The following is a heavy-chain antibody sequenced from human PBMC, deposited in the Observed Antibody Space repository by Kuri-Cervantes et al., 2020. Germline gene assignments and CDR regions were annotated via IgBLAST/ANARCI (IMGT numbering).Heavy chain of an antibody. CDR2: IKQDGSEK. CDR1: GFTVSSNY. CDR3: ARGKDILTGYLYSD. Sequence: GESLKISCAASGFTVSSNYMSWVRQAPGKGLEWVANIKQDGSEKYYVDSVKGRFTISRDNAKNSLYLQMSSLRADDTAVYYCARGKDILTGYLYSDWGQGTLVTVSS. D-gene: IGHD3-9*01. J-gene: IGHJ4*02. V-gene: IGHV3-7*01.